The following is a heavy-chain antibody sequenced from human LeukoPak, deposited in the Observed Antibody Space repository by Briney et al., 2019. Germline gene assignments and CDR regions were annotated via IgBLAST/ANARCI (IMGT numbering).Heavy chain of an antibody. V-gene: IGHV4-59*08. CDR2: IYYSGST. CDR3: ARLGYYYDSSGQVEAFDI. J-gene: IGHJ3*02. Sequence: SETLSLTCTVSGGSISSYCWSWIRQPPGKGLEWIGYIYYSGSTNYNPSLKSRVTISVDTSKNQFSLKLSSVTAADTAVYYCARLGYYYDSSGQVEAFDIWGQGTMVTVSS. CDR1: GGSISSYC. D-gene: IGHD3-22*01.